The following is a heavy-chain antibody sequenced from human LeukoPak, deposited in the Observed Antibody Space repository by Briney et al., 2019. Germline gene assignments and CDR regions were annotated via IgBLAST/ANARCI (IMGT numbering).Heavy chain of an antibody. J-gene: IGHJ4*02. D-gene: IGHD2-21*02. CDR3: ARTPPKGDIDY. Sequence: GASAKVSCKASGYTFTYYDINWVRQATGQGLEWLGWMSASSGNTGYAQKFQGRVSMTRATSISTAYLELSSLTFEDTAVYYCARTPPKGDIDYWGQGTLVTVSS. CDR1: GYTFTYYD. V-gene: IGHV1-8*01. CDR2: MSASSGNT.